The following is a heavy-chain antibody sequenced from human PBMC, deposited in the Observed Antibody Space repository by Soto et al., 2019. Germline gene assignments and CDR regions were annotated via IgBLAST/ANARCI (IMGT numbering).Heavy chain of an antibody. D-gene: IGHD1-20*01. Sequence: QVQLVESGGGVVQPGRSLRLSCAASGFTFSTHAMHWVRQAPGKGLECVAIVCCDGSNKYYADSVKGRFTISRDNSKNTLYLQMSGLTPEDTAVYYCARDQTGITTTGGGRIDHWGQGTLVTVSS. CDR3: ARDQTGITTTGGGRIDH. V-gene: IGHV3-30-3*01. CDR1: GFTFSTHA. CDR2: VCCDGSNK. J-gene: IGHJ4*02.